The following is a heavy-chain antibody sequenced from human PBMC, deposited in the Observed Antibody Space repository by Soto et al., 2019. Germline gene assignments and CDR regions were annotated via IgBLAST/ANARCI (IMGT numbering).Heavy chain of an antibody. Sequence: EVQLVESGGGLVQPGGSLRLSCAASGFTFSSYWMHWVRQAPGKGLVWVSRINSDGSSTNYADSVKGRFTISRDNAKNTLYLQMNSLRAEDTAVYYCVRVPTGGYAFSLDDYWGQGTLVTVSS. CDR2: INSDGSST. D-gene: IGHD5-12*01. CDR3: VRVPTGGYAFSLDDY. CDR1: GFTFSSYW. V-gene: IGHV3-74*01. J-gene: IGHJ4*02.